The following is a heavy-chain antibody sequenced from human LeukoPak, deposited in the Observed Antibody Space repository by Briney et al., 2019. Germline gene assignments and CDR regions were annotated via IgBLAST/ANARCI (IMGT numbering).Heavy chain of an antibody. CDR1: GFTVSSNH. Sequence: GGSLRLSCAASGFTVSSNHMSWVRQAPGKGLEWVSVIYSGGSTYYADSVKGRFTISRDNSKNTLYLQMNSLRAEDTAVYYCASMVRGVITRDYWGQGTLVTVSS. CDR3: ASMVRGVITRDY. V-gene: IGHV3-66*01. J-gene: IGHJ4*02. D-gene: IGHD3-10*01. CDR2: IYSGGST.